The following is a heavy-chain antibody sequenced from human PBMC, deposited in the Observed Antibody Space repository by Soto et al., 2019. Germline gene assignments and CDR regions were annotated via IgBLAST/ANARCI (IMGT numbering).Heavy chain of an antibody. D-gene: IGHD5-12*01. CDR3: ARKGYIENFGLDV. J-gene: IGHJ6*02. CDR2: ISISKGKT. V-gene: IGHV1-18*01. CDR1: GYTFINYD. Sequence: ASVKVSCKASGYTFINYDVAWVRRAPGQGLQWMGWISISKGKTYYEQSLQGRVTMTTDTVTTTAYMEVRSLRSDDTAVYYCARKGYIENFGLDVWGQGTTVTVSS.